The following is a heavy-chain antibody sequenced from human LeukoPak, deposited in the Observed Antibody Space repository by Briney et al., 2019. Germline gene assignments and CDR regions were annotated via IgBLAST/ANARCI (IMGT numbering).Heavy chain of an antibody. CDR3: ARTARIRGVMTTHFYFDY. D-gene: IGHD3-16*01. Sequence: GGSLRLSCAASVFSVNGNDMIWVRQAPGEGVQWFSIFYTDDSTSHTDSVKGIFSISTDDLKSTLYLQMNNLRPADTAVYYCARTARIRGVMTTHFYFDYWGQGALVTVSS. CDR2: FYTDDST. V-gene: IGHV3-66*01. J-gene: IGHJ4*02. CDR1: VFSVNGND.